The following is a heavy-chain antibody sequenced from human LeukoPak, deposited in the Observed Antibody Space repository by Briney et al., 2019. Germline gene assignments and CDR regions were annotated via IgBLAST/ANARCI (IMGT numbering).Heavy chain of an antibody. J-gene: IGHJ3*02. V-gene: IGHV4-59*01. CDR3: ARAGRGDAFDI. CDR2: IYYSGST. CDR1: GGSISYY. Sequence: SETLSLTCTASGGSISYYWNWIRQPPGKGLEWIGFIYYSGSTNYNPSLKSRVTISVDTSKNQFSLKVSSLTAADTAVYYCARAGRGDAFDIWGQGTMVTVSS.